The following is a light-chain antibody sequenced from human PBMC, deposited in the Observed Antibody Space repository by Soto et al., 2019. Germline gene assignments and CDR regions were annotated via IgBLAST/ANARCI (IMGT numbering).Light chain of an antibody. CDR3: TLYRHGRV. CDR1: SSDIGTYNY. J-gene: IGLJ3*02. CDR2: EVN. Sequence: QSALTQPASVSGSLGQSITISYTGTSSDIGTYNYVSWYQQYPGKAPKLIIYEVNNRPSGVSNRFSGSKSGNTASLTISGLQAEDEGDYYCTLYRHGRVFGGWTKLTVL. V-gene: IGLV2-14*01.